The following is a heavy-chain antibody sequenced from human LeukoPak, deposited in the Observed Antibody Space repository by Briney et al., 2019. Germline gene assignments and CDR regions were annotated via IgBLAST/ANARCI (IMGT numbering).Heavy chain of an antibody. J-gene: IGHJ3*02. CDR2: INHSGSA. CDR3: ARGGDIVVVVAATGAFDI. V-gene: IGHV4-34*01. CDR1: GGSFSGYY. Sequence: KSSETLSLTCAVYGGSFSGYYWSWIRQPPGKGLEWIGEINHSGSANYNPSLKSRVTISVDTSKNQFSLKLSSVTAADTAVYYCARGGDIVVVVAATGAFDIWGRGTMVTVSS. D-gene: IGHD2-15*01.